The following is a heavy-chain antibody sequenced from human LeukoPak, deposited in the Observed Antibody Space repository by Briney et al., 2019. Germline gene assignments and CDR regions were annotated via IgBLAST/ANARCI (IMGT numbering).Heavy chain of an antibody. CDR1: GYTFTSYA. Sequence: GASVKVSCKASGYTFTSYAMHWVRQAPGQRLEWMGWINAGNGNTKYSQKFQGRVTITRDTSASTAYMELSSLRSEDTAVYYCARDHGGYDSGDYWGQGTLVTVSS. CDR3: ARDHGGYDSGDY. J-gene: IGHJ4*02. V-gene: IGHV1-3*01. D-gene: IGHD5-12*01. CDR2: INAGNGNT.